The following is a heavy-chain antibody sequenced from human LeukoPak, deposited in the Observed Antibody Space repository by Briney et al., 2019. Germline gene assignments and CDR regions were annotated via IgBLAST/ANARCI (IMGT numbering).Heavy chain of an antibody. CDR2: INHSGST. V-gene: IGHV4-34*01. J-gene: IGHJ6*04. CDR3: ARITRALHPTDV. Sequence: SETLSLTCAVYGGSFSGYYWSWIRQSPGKGLEWIGEINHSGSTNYNPSLKSRVTISVDTSKNQFSLKLSSVTAADTAVYYCARITRALHPTDVWGKGTTVTVSS. CDR1: GGSFSGYY. D-gene: IGHD1-26*01.